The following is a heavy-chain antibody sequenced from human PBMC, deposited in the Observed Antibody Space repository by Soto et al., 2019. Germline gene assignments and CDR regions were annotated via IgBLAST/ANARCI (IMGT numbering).Heavy chain of an antibody. CDR3: ARPGYSSSWYWLDR. D-gene: IGHD6-13*01. Sequence: SETLSLTCTVSGGSFRSVDYYWGWIRQPPNKGLEWIGSMHYSGSTFYNPSLKSRVTISVDTSKNQFSLKLTSVTAAATAVYYCARPGYSSSWYWLDRWAREPWSPSPQ. V-gene: IGHV4-39*01. J-gene: IGHJ5*02. CDR1: GGSFRSVDYY. CDR2: MHYSGST.